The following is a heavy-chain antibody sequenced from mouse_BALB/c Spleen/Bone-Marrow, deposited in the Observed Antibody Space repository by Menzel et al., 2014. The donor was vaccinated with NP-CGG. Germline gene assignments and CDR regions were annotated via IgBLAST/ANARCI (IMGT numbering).Heavy chain of an antibody. J-gene: IGHJ3*01. CDR3: ATFTNEDHWFAY. V-gene: IGHV14-3*02. D-gene: IGHD6-1*01. Sequence: EVKLVESGAELVKPGASVKLSCSASGFNIKDVYMYWLKQRPEQGLEWIGRIDPANGTSEYDPKFQGKATITADTSSNTAYLQLSSQTSDDTAIYYYATFTNEDHWFAYWGQGTPVTVSA. CDR2: IDPANGTS. CDR1: GFNIKDVY.